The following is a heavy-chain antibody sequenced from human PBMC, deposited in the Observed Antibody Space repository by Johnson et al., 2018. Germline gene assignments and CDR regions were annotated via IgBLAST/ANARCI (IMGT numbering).Heavy chain of an antibody. CDR2: ISGRGNTT. Sequence: VQLVESGGGLVQPGGSLRLSCVGSQFTFSSYGMSWVRQAPGKGLKWVSTISGRGNTTFDAGSVKGRFTISRDNSKNTLFLQMNSLRAEDTAVYYCAKSPCASSYCAMHVWGQGTTVTVSS. J-gene: IGHJ6*02. D-gene: IGHD2-2*01. CDR1: QFTFSSYG. CDR3: AKSPCASSYCAMHV. V-gene: IGHV3-23*04.